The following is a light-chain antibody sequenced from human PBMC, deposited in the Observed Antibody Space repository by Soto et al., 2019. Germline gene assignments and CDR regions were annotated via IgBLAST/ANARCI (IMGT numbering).Light chain of an antibody. V-gene: IGKV3-15*01. CDR1: QSVATN. J-gene: IGKJ5*01. Sequence: EIVLTQSPATLSVFPVERATLSCRASQSVATNLAWYQQRPGQAPRLLIYGASKRAIGLPARFSGSGSGTEFTLTISSLQPEDFATYYCQQHGQWPITFGQGTRLE. CDR2: GAS. CDR3: QQHGQWPIT.